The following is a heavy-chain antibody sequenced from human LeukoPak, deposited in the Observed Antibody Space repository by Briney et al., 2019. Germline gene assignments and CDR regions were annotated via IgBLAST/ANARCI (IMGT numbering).Heavy chain of an antibody. D-gene: IGHD6-13*01. V-gene: IGHV5-51*01. Sequence: GESLQISCKGSGYSFTSYWIGWVRQMPGKGLEWMGIIYPGDSDTRYSPSFQGQVTISADKSISTAYLQWSSLKASNTAMYYCARRDSWEQQLVAFDYWGQGTLVIVSS. CDR1: GYSFTSYW. J-gene: IGHJ4*02. CDR3: ARRDSWEQQLVAFDY. CDR2: IYPGDSDT.